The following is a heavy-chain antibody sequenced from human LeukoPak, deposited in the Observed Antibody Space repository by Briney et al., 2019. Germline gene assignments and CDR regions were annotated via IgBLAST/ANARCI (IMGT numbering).Heavy chain of an antibody. D-gene: IGHD6-19*01. J-gene: IGHJ4*02. CDR3: ARDLYSTGSFDS. CDR2: IKQDGSMR. V-gene: IGHV3-7*01. CDR1: GFTFTNYW. Sequence: GGSLRLSCAASGFTFTNYWMTWVRQAPGKGLEWLTNIKQDGSMRHYVDSVKGRFTISRDNAKNSLYLQMNSLRAEDTAIYYCARDLYSTGSFDSWGQGTLVTVSS.